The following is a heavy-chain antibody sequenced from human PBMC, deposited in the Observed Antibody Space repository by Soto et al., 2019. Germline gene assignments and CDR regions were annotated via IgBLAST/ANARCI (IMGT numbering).Heavy chain of an antibody. J-gene: IGHJ4*02. V-gene: IGHV3-30*03. CDR3: ASNSSGWYEGNLDY. D-gene: IGHD6-19*01. CDR2: ISHDGSNE. Sequence: QVHLVETGGDVVQPGRSLRLSCAASGFTFTTFAMHWVRQAPGKGLEWVAVISHDGSNEYYGDSVKGRFTIFRDNSKNTLYLQMNSLRTEDTAVYYCASNSSGWYEGNLDYWGQGTLVTVSS. CDR1: GFTFTTFA.